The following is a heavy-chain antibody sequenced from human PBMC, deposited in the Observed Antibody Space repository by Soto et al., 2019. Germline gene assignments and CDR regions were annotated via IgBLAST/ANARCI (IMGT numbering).Heavy chain of an antibody. CDR3: ARTDGGYSSSWLKYYFDY. CDR1: GYTFTSYG. CDR2: ISAYNGNT. Sequence: ASVKVSCKASGYTFTSYGISWVRQAPGQGLEWMGWISAYNGNTNYAQKLQGRVTMTTDTSTSTAYMELRSLRSDDTAVYYCARTDGGYSSSWLKYYFDYWGQGTLVTVPS. V-gene: IGHV1-18*01. J-gene: IGHJ4*02. D-gene: IGHD6-13*01.